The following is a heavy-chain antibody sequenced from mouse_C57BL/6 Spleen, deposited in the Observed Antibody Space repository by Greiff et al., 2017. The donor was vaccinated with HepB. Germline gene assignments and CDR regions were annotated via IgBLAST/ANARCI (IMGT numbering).Heavy chain of an antibody. CDR2: INPYNGGT. V-gene: IGHV1-19*01. D-gene: IGHD1-1*01. CDR3: ARGPITTPFDY. J-gene: IGHJ2*01. CDR1: GYTFTDYY. Sequence: VHVKQSGPVLVKPGASVKMSCKASGYTFTDYYMNWVKQSHGKSLEWIGVINPYNGGTSYNQKFKGKATLTVDKSSSTAYMELNSLTSEDSAVYYCARGPITTPFDYWGQGTTLTVSS.